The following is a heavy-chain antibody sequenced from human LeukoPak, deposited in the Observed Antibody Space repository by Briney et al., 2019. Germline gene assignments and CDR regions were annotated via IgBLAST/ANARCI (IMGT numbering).Heavy chain of an antibody. J-gene: IGHJ4*02. D-gene: IGHD4-23*01. V-gene: IGHV3-21*04. CDR1: GFTFSSYS. CDR3: ASSYGGNSIDY. Sequence: GGSLRLSCAASGFTFSSYSMNWVRQAPGKGLEWVSSISSSSSYIYYADSVKGRFTISRDNAKNSLYLQMNSPRAEDTAVYYCASSYGGNSIDYWGQGTLVTVSS. CDR2: ISSSSSYI.